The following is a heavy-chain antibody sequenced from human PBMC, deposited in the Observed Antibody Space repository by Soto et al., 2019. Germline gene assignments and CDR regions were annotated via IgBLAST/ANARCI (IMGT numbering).Heavy chain of an antibody. CDR1: GFTFSGSA. J-gene: IGHJ6*02. CDR3: TRFGVVNYYYYSMDV. CDR2: IRSKANSYAT. Sequence: LRLSCAASGFTFSGSAMHWVRQASGKGLEWVGRIRSKANSYATAYAASVKGRFTISRDDSKNTAYLQMNSLKTEDTAVYYCTRFGVVNYYYYSMDVWGQGTTVTVSS. V-gene: IGHV3-73*01. D-gene: IGHD3-3*01.